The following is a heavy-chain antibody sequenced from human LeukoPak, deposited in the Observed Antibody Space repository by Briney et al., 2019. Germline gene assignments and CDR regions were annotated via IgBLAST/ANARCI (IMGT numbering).Heavy chain of an antibody. CDR3: ARRGDGYSSHFDY. D-gene: IGHD5-24*01. CDR2: IYTSGST. J-gene: IGHJ4*02. Sequence: SQTLSLTCTVSGGSISSGSYYWSWIRQPAGKGLEWIGRIYTSGSTNYNPSLKSRVTISVDTSKNQFSLKLSSVTAADTAVYYCARRGDGYSSHFDYWGQGTLVTVSS. V-gene: IGHV4-61*02. CDR1: GGSISSGSYY.